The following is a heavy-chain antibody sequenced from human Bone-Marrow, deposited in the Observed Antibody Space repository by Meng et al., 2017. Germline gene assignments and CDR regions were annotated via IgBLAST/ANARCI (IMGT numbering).Heavy chain of an antibody. J-gene: IGHJ5*02. V-gene: IGHV4-39*01. CDR1: GGSISSRSYY. Sequence: QLQLQESGPGLVKPSETLSLTCTVSGGSISSRSYYWGWIRQPPGKALEWIGSIYYSGSTYYNPSLKSRVTISVDTSKNQFSLKLSSVTAADTAVYYCARQGSLEWLLYRGNWFDPWGQGTLVTVSS. D-gene: IGHD3-3*01. CDR2: IYYSGST. CDR3: ARQGSLEWLLYRGNWFDP.